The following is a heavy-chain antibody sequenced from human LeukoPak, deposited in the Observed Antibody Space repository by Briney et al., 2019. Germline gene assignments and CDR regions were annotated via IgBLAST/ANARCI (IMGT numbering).Heavy chain of an antibody. J-gene: IGHJ5*02. CDR2: IYYSGST. Sequence: PSETLSLTCTVSGGSISSGGYYWSWIRQHPGKGLEWIGYIYYSGSTYYNPSLKSRVTISVDTSKNQFSLKLSSVTAADTAVYYCARRYSSPSRWFDPWGQGTLVTVSS. D-gene: IGHD6-13*01. CDR1: GGSISSGGYY. V-gene: IGHV4-31*03. CDR3: ARRYSSPSRWFDP.